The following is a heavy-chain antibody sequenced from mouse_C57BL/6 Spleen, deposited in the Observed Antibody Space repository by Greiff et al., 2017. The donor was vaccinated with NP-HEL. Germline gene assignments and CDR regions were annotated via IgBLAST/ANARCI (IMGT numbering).Heavy chain of an antibody. V-gene: IGHV3-6*01. J-gene: IGHJ4*01. Sequence: EVQLQESGPGLVKPSQSLSLTCSVTGYSITSGYYWNWIRQFPGNKLEWMGYISYDGSNNYNPSLKNRISITRDTSKNQFFLKLNSVTTEDTATYYCARELREGYWGQGTSVTVSS. D-gene: IGHD1-1*01. CDR2: ISYDGSN. CDR1: GYSITSGYY. CDR3: ARELREGY.